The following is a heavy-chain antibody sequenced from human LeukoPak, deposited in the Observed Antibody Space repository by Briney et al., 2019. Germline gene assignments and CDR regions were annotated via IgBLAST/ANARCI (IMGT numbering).Heavy chain of an antibody. J-gene: IGHJ6*03. V-gene: IGHV4-34*01. CDR2: INHSGST. CDR3: ARGYCSSTSCYYYYYYYYMDV. CDR1: GGSFSGYY. D-gene: IGHD2-2*01. Sequence: SETLSLTCAVYGGSFSGYYWSWIRQPPGKGLEWIGEINHSGSTNYNPSLKSRVTISVDKSKNQFSLKLSSVTAADTAVYYCARGYCSSTSCYYYYYYYYMDVWGKGTTVTVSS.